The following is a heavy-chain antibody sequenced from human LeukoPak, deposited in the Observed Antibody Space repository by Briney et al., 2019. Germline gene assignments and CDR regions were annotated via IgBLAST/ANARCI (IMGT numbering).Heavy chain of an antibody. V-gene: IGHV3-11*04. CDR3: AREHSRYYDSSGGPYFQH. J-gene: IGHJ1*01. CDR1: GFTFSDYY. D-gene: IGHD3-22*01. CDR2: ISSSGSTI. Sequence: GGSLRLSCAASGFTFSDYYMSWIRQAPGKGLEWVSYISSSGSTIYYADSVKGRFTISRDNAKNSLYLQMNSLRAEDTAVYYCAREHSRYYDSSGGPYFQHWGQGTLVTVSS.